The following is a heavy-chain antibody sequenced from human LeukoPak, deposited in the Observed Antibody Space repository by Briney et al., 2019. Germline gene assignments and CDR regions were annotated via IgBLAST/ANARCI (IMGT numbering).Heavy chain of an antibody. Sequence: GGSLRLSCAASGFTVSSNYMSWVRQAPGKGLEWVSLIYSGGDTYYADSVKGRFTISRDNSKNTLYLQMNSLGAEDTAVYYCARDNYYDTSAFDIWGQGTMVTVSS. CDR3: ARDNYYDTSAFDI. V-gene: IGHV3-53*01. J-gene: IGHJ3*02. CDR2: IYSGGDT. CDR1: GFTVSSNY. D-gene: IGHD3-22*01.